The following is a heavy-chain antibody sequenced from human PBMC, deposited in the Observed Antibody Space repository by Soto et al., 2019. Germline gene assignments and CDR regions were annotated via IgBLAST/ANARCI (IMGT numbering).Heavy chain of an antibody. CDR1: GYTFTSYA. CDR3: ARDVGATGA. J-gene: IGHJ5*02. D-gene: IGHD1-26*01. V-gene: IGHV1-3*01. CDR2: INPGNGNS. Sequence: QVQLVQSGAEVKKPGASVKVSCKASGYTFTSYAMHWVRQAPGQRLEWMGWINPGNGNSQYSQKFQRRVTITRDRSASTAYMELRSLRSEDTAVYYCARDVGATGAWGQGTLVTVSS.